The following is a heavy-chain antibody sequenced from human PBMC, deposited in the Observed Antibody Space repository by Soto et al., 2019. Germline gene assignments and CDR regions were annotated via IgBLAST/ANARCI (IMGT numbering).Heavy chain of an antibody. J-gene: IGHJ4*02. CDR3: ARGRYGDY. Sequence: QVHLVQSGAEVKKPGASVKVSCKGSGYGFTTYGITWVRQAPGQGLEWMAWISAHNGNTNYAQKIQGRVTVTRDTSTSTAYMALRSLRSDGTAVYYCARGRYGDYWGQGALVTVSS. CDR2: ISAHNGNT. V-gene: IGHV1-18*01. CDR1: GYGFTTYG. D-gene: IGHD1-1*01.